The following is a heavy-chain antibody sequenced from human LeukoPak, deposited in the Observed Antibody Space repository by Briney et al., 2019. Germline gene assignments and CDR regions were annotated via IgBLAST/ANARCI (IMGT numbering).Heavy chain of an antibody. CDR2: ISGSGGST. CDR1: GFTFSSYA. CDR3: TRDRAGTQSWVEFDF. V-gene: IGHV3-23*01. Sequence: GGSQRLSCAASGFTFSSYAMSWVRQAPGKGLEWVSAISGSGGSTYYADSVMGRFTISRDNSKNTLFLQMNSLRAEDSAVYYCTRDRAGTQSWVEFDFWGQGTLVTVSS. D-gene: IGHD3-10*01. J-gene: IGHJ5*01.